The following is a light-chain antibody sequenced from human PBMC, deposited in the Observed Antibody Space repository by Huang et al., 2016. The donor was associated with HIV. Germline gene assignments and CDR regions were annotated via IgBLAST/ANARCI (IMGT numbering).Light chain of an antibody. CDR3: MQGSRWPWT. V-gene: IGKV2-30*01. J-gene: IGKJ1*01. CDR2: KVS. Sequence: DVVMTQSPLSLPVTLGQPASISCRSSQSLVYSDVSTYLNWFQQRPVQARRRLMYKVSNRDSGVPDRFSGRGSGTEFTLKISRVEAEDVGIYYCMQGSRWPWTFGQGTKVEIK. CDR1: QSLVYSDVSTY.